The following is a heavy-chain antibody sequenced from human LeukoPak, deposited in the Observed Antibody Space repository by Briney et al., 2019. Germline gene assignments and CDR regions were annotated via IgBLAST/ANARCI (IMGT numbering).Heavy chain of an antibody. J-gene: IGHJ4*02. V-gene: IGHV3-53*01. CDR3: ARSPPTYYYDSSGYIDY. D-gene: IGHD3-22*01. CDR2: IYSGGST. Sequence: GGSLRLSCAASGFTVSSNYMSWVRQAPGKGLEWVSVIYSGGSTYYADSAKGRFTISRDNSKNTLYLQMNSLRAEDTAVYYCARSPPTYYYDSSGYIDYWGQGTLVTVSS. CDR1: GFTVSSNY.